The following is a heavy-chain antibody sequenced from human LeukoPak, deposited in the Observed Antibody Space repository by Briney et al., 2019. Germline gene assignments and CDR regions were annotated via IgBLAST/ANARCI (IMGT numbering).Heavy chain of an antibody. V-gene: IGHV4-39*01. CDR2: IYYSGST. CDR3: ARKAAAVYYGNDY. D-gene: IGHD6-13*01. CDR1: GGSISSSSYY. Sequence: SETLSLTCTVSGGSISSSSYYWGWIRQPPGKGLEWIGSIYYSGSTYYNPSLKSRVTISVDTSKNQFSLKLSSVTAAHTAVYYCARKAAAVYYGNDYWAQGTLVTVSS. J-gene: IGHJ4*02.